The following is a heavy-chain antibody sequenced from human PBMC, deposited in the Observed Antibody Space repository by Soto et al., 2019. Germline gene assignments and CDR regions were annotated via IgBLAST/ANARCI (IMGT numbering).Heavy chain of an antibody. J-gene: IGHJ3*02. Sequence: PGGSLRLSCAASGFTFSSYSMNWVRQAPGKGLEWVSSISSSSSYIYYADSVKGRFTISRDNAKNSLYLQMNSLRAEDTAVYYCARERGFVGRYPYPAFDIWGQGTMVTVSS. D-gene: IGHD3-3*01. CDR2: ISSSSSYI. CDR3: ARERGFVGRYPYPAFDI. CDR1: GFTFSSYS. V-gene: IGHV3-21*01.